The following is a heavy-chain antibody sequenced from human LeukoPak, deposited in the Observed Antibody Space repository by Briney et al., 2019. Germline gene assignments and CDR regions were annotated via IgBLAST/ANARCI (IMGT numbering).Heavy chain of an antibody. Sequence: GSLRLSCAASGFTFSSYWMSWVRQAPGKGLEWVAFIRYDGSNKYYADSVKGRFTISRDNSKNTLYLQMNSLRAEDTAVYYCAKEWMATIFGFDYWGQGTLVTVSS. V-gene: IGHV3-30*02. J-gene: IGHJ4*02. D-gene: IGHD5-24*01. CDR3: AKEWMATIFGFDY. CDR1: GFTFSSYW. CDR2: IRYDGSNK.